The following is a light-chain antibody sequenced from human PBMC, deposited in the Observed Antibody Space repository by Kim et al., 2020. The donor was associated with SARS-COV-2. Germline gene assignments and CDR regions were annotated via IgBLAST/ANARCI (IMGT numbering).Light chain of an antibody. CDR3: QGRGNWPCT. CDR2: DAS. Sequence: EIVLTQSPATLSWSPGERATLSCRASQSVSSYLAWYQQKPGQAPSILIYDASNRATGNPARFSGSGSGTDFTLTISSLEPEDFAVYYCQGRGNWPCTFGGGNKVDIK. V-gene: IGKV3-11*01. J-gene: IGKJ4*01. CDR1: QSVSSY.